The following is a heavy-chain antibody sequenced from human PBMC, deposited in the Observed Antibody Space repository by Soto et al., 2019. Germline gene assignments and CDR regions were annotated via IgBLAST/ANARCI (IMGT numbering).Heavy chain of an antibody. CDR2: ISSSSSYI. J-gene: IGHJ6*02. V-gene: IGHV3-21*01. CDR3: AREPVSLRITMIVVVPKRSYYGMDV. CDR1: GFTFSSYS. D-gene: IGHD3-22*01. Sequence: GGSLRLSCAASGFTFSSYSMNWVRQAPGKGLEWVSSISSSSSYIYYADSVKGRFIISRDNAKNSLYLQMNSLRAEDTAVYYCAREPVSLRITMIVVVPKRSYYGMDVWGQGTTVTVSS.